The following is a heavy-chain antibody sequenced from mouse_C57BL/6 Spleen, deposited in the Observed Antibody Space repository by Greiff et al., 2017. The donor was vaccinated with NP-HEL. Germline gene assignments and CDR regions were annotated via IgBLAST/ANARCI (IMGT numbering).Heavy chain of an antibody. Sequence: EVKLVESGGGLVKPGGSLKLSCAASGFTFSSYAMSWVRQTPEKRLEWVATISDGGSYTYYPDNLKGRFTISRDNAKNNLYLQMSHLKSEDTAMYYCTRDGSMIRNWFAYWGQGTLVTVSA. J-gene: IGHJ3*01. CDR1: GFTFSSYA. V-gene: IGHV5-4*01. D-gene: IGHD2-4*01. CDR2: ISDGGSYT. CDR3: TRDGSMIRNWFAY.